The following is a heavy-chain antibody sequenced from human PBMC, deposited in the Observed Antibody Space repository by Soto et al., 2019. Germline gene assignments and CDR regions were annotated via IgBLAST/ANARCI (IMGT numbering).Heavy chain of an antibody. V-gene: IGHV4-59*01. D-gene: IGHD6-25*01. Sequence: SETLSLTCTISGGSISVYYWSWIRQPPGQGLEWIGYIYASGSPYYNPSLKSRVTISADTSKNQISLKLTSPTAADTAVYYCARGAASSPPQYWGRGTLVTVSS. CDR3: ARGAASSPPQY. CDR1: GGSISVYY. J-gene: IGHJ4*02. CDR2: IYASGSP.